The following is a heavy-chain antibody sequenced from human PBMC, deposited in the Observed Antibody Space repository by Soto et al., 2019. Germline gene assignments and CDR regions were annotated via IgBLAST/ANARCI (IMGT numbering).Heavy chain of an antibody. CDR2: ISSSGGST. J-gene: IGHJ4*02. Sequence: EVQLLEPGGDLIQPGGSLRLSCAASGFIFSSYAMSWVRQAPGKGLEWVSAISSSGGSTFYADSVKGRFTISRDNSRNRRYPQMNSLRAEDTAIYYCAKYQPWTQPRPYFDYWGQGTLVTVSS. CDR3: AKYQPWTQPRPYFDY. D-gene: IGHD3-3*01. CDR1: GFIFSSYA. V-gene: IGHV3-23*01.